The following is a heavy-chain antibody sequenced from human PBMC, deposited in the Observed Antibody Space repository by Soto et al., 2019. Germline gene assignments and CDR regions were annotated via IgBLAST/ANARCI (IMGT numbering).Heavy chain of an antibody. CDR2: ISSSSSTI. D-gene: IGHD6-25*01. V-gene: IGHV3-48*02. CDR1: GFTFSSYS. Sequence: GGSLRLSCAASGFTFSSYSMNWVRQAPGKGLEWVSYISSSSSTIYYADSVKGRFTISRDNAKNSLYLQMNSLRDEDTAVYYCNAATDYYYGMDVWGQGTTVTVSS. CDR3: NAATDYYYGMDV. J-gene: IGHJ6*02.